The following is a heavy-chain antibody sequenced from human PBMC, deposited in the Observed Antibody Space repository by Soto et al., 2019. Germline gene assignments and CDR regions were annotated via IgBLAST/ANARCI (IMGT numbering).Heavy chain of an antibody. Sequence: QVQLVQSGAEVKKPGSSVKVSCKASGGTFSSYTISWVRQAPGQGLEWMGRIIPILGIANYAQKFQGRVTITADKSTSTAYMELSSLRSEDTAVYYCASEYSGYDYGGYFDYWGQGTLVTVSS. V-gene: IGHV1-69*02. CDR1: GGTFSSYT. J-gene: IGHJ4*02. CDR2: IIPILGIA. CDR3: ASEYSGYDYGGYFDY. D-gene: IGHD5-12*01.